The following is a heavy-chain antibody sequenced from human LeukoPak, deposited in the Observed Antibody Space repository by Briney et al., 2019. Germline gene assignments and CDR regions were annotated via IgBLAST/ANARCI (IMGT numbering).Heavy chain of an antibody. CDR3: ARGGSFIGSYYTRSFDY. CDR2: IDHTGST. D-gene: IGHD1-26*01. CDR1: DDSISIYY. Sequence: SETLSLICSVSDDSISIYYWSWIRQPPGKGLEWIGYIDHTGSTNYNPSLNSRVTISRDTSKNHFSLELSSVTAADTAVYYCARGGSFIGSYYTRSFDYWGQGTLVTVSS. J-gene: IGHJ4*02. V-gene: IGHV4-59*01.